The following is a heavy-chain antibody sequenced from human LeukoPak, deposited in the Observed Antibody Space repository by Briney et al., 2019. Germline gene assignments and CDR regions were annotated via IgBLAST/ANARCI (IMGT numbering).Heavy chain of an antibody. CDR2: INPNSGDT. CDR3: ARVGVVVPAAWFDP. J-gene: IGHJ5*02. D-gene: IGHD2-2*01. V-gene: IGHV1-2*02. CDR1: GYTFTGFY. Sequence: ASVKVSCKASGYTFTGFYIHWVRQAPGQGLEWMGWINPNSGDTTYPQKFQGRVTMTLNTSISTAYLELSRPTSDDTAVYYCARVGVVVPAAWFDPWGQGTLVTVSS.